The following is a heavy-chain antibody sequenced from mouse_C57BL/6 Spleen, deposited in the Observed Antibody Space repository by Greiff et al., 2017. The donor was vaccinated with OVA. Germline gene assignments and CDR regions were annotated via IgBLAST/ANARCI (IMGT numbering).Heavy chain of an antibody. CDR1: GYTFTDYN. CDR3: ARQYYYGSSYGGAWFAY. D-gene: IGHD1-1*01. V-gene: IGHV1-18*01. Sequence: EVQRVESGPELVKPGASVKIPCKASGYTFTDYNMDWVKQSHGKSLEWIGDINPNNGGTIYNQKFKGKATLTVDKSSSTAYMELRSLTSEDTAVYYCARQYYYGSSYGGAWFAYWGQGTLVTVSA. J-gene: IGHJ3*01. CDR2: INPNNGGT.